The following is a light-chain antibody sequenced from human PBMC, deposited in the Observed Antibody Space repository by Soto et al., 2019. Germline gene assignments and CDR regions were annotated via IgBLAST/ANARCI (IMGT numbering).Light chain of an antibody. Sequence: QSVLTQPPSASASLGASVTLTCTLSSGYSNYKVDWYQQRPGKGPRFVMRVGTGGSVGSKGDGIPDRFSVLGSGLNRYLTIKIIQEEDESDYHCGADHGSGSNFVYVFGTGTKLTVL. CDR3: GADHGSGSNFVYV. CDR2: VGTGGSVG. V-gene: IGLV9-49*01. J-gene: IGLJ1*01. CDR1: SGYSNYK.